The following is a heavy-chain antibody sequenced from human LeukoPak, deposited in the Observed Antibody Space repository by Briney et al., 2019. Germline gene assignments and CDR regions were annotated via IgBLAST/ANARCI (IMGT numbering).Heavy chain of an antibody. Sequence: PETLSLTCTVSDGSFSSYYWSWIRQPPGKGLEWIGYIYYSGSSNYNPSLKSRVTISVDTSKNHFSLKLSSVTAADTAVYYCARGNYYDSRTYYRAFDIWGQGTMVTVSS. CDR1: DGSFSSYY. J-gene: IGHJ3*02. CDR2: IYYSGSS. D-gene: IGHD3-22*01. V-gene: IGHV4-59*01. CDR3: ARGNYYDSRTYYRAFDI.